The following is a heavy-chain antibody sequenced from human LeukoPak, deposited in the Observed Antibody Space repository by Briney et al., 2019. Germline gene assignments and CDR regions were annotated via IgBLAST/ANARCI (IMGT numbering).Heavy chain of an antibody. D-gene: IGHD3-10*01. CDR3: ARDDYRGVTNFDP. J-gene: IGHJ5*02. Sequence: SETLSLTCTVSGGSISPYFWSRMRQTPGKGLEWIGYISYTGSTNYNPALKSRVTISVDTSKNQFSLQLTSVTAADTAVYYCARDDYRGVTNFDPWGQGTLVTVSS. V-gene: IGHV4-59*01. CDR1: GGSISPYF. CDR2: ISYTGST.